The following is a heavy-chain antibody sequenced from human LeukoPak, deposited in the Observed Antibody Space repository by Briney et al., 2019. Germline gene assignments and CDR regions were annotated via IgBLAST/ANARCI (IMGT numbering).Heavy chain of an antibody. CDR3: ARGDGDKRYYYYYYMDV. CDR1: GYTFTSYD. CDR2: MNPNSGNT. V-gene: IGHV1-8*01. Sequence: ASVKVSCKASGYTFTSYDINWVRQATGQGLEWMGWMNPNSGNTGYAQKFQGRVTMTRNTSISTAYMELSGLRSEDTAVYYCARGDGDKRYYYYYYMDVWGKGTTVTVSS. D-gene: IGHD4-17*01. J-gene: IGHJ6*03.